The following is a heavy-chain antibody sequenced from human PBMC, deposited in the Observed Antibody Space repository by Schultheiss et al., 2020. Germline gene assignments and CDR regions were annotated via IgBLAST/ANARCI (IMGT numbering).Heavy chain of an antibody. J-gene: IGHJ4*02. CDR2: ISYDGSNK. D-gene: IGHD2-2*01. CDR3: ARDDCTITSCYGY. Sequence: GGSLRLSCAASGFTFSSYAMHWVRQAPGKGLEWVAVISYDGSNKYYADSVKGRFTISRDNSKNTLYLQVNTLRAEDTAVYYCARDDCTITSCYGYWGQGTLVTFSS. CDR1: GFTFSSYA. V-gene: IGHV3-30-3*01.